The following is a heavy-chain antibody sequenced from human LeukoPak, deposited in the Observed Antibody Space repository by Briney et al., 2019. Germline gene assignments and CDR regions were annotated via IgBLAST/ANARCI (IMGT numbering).Heavy chain of an antibody. Sequence: PGASVKVSCKASGYTFTSYDINWVRQATGQGLEWMGWMNPNSGNTGYAQKFQGRVTMTRNTSISTAYMELSSLRSEDTAVYYCARGLGYYDFWSGYPTPNWFDPWGHGTLVTVSS. CDR2: MNPNSGNT. D-gene: IGHD3-3*01. CDR3: ARGLGYYDFWSGYPTPNWFDP. V-gene: IGHV1-8*01. CDR1: GYTFTSYD. J-gene: IGHJ5*02.